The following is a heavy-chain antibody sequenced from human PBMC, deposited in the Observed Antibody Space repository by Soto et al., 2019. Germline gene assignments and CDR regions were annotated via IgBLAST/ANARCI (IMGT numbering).Heavy chain of an antibody. CDR2: ISAYNGNT. D-gene: IGHD6-13*01. CDR1: GYTFTSYG. Sequence: ASVKVSCKASGYTFTSYGISWVRQAPGQGLEWMGWISAYNGNTNYAQKLQGRVTMTRDTSTSTVYMELSSLRSEDTAVYYCARDKQQLERNNWFDPWGQGTLVTVSS. V-gene: IGHV1-18*01. CDR3: ARDKQQLERNNWFDP. J-gene: IGHJ5*02.